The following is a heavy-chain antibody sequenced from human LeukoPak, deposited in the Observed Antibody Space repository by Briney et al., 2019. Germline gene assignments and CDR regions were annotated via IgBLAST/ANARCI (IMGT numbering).Heavy chain of an antibody. V-gene: IGHV1-24*01. J-gene: IGHJ4*02. CDR3: AALVGATTGIDY. CDR1: GYTLTELS. CDR2: FDPEDGET. Sequence: ASVKVSCKVSGYTLTELSMHWVRQAPGKGLEWMGGFDPEDGETIYAQKFQGRVTMTEDTSTDTAYMELISLRSEDTAVYYCAALVGATTGIDYWGQGTLVTVSS. D-gene: IGHD1-26*01.